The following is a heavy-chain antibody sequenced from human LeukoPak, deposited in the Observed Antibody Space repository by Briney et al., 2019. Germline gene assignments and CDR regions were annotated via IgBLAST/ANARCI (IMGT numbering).Heavy chain of an antibody. V-gene: IGHV3-23*01. CDR1: GFTFSSCV. J-gene: IGHJ4*02. CDR3: AKEGYSSTWNADFDF. Sequence: GGSLRLSXAASGFTFSSCVMSWVRQAPGKGLEWVSAISGNSGTTYYADSVKGRFTISRDNSKNTLYLQMNSLRAEDTAVYYCAKEGYSSTWNADFDFGGQGTLVTVSS. CDR2: ISGNSGTT. D-gene: IGHD6-13*01.